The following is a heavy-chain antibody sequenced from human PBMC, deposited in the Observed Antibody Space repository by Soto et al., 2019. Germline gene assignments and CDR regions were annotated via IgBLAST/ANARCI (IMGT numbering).Heavy chain of an antibody. Sequence: GASMKVSCKASGYTLPSYYMHLVRQAPGQRLWWMGIINPSGGSTSYAQKFQGRVTMTRDTSTSTVYMELSSLRSEDTAVYYCARNIRRYYDILTGYSPGQSWGQGTLVTVSS. CDR3: ARNIRRYYDILTGYSPGQS. D-gene: IGHD3-9*01. J-gene: IGHJ4*02. CDR1: GYTLPSYY. CDR2: INPSGGST. V-gene: IGHV1-46*03.